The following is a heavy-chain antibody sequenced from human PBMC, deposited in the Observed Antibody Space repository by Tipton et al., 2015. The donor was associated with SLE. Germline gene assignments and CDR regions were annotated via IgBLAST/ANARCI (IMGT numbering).Heavy chain of an antibody. V-gene: IGHV4-61*02. Sequence: TLSLTCTVSGGSMSSGNYYWSWIRQPAGKGLEWIGRLYASGSTNYNPSLKSRVTISVDRSKNQFSLKLSSVTAADTAVYYCARGGCSGGSGGSRYPYYYGMDVWGQGTTVTVSS. CDR1: GGSMSSGNYY. CDR3: ARGGCSGGSGGSRYPYYYGMDV. J-gene: IGHJ6*02. CDR2: LYASGST. D-gene: IGHD2-15*01.